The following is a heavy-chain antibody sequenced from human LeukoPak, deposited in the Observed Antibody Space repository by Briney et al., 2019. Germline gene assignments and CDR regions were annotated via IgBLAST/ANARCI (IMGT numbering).Heavy chain of an antibody. V-gene: IGHV3-33*01. CDR3: ARDSYQDYYGRFDP. Sequence: PGGSLRLSCAASGFSFSNHGMHWVRQAPGKRLEWVAVIWDDGNNKRYANSVNGRFTISRDNSENTLYLQMKGLTAEDTAMYYCARDSYQDYYGRFDPWGQGTLVIVSS. CDR1: GFSFSNHG. J-gene: IGHJ5*02. CDR2: IWDDGNNK. D-gene: IGHD3-10*01.